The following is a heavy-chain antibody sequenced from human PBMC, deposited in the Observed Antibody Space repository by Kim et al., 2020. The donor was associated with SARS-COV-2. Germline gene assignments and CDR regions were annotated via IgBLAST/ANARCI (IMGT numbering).Heavy chain of an antibody. CDR3: ARLVPPPRDYYGMDV. D-gene: IGHD2-8*01. V-gene: IGHV4-59*08. Sequence: PSLERRVTISVDQSKNQFSLKLSSVTAADTAVYYCARLVPPPRDYYGMDVWGQGTTVTVSS. J-gene: IGHJ6*02.